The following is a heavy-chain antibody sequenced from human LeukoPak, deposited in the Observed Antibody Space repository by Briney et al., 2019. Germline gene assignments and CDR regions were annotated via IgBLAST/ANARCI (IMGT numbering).Heavy chain of an antibody. J-gene: IGHJ4*02. D-gene: IGHD2/OR15-2a*01. V-gene: IGHV4-34*01. CDR2: INHSGST. CDR1: GGSFSSYF. Sequence: SETLSLTCAVFGGSFSSYFWSWIRQSPGKGLEWIGEINHSGSTNYNPSLKSRVTISVDTSKNQFSLKLSSVTAADTAVYFCARTTLLTINSLDYWGQGTLVTVSS. CDR3: ARTTLLTINSLDY.